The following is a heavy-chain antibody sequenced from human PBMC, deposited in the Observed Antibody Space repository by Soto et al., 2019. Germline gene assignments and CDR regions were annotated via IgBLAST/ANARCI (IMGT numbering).Heavy chain of an antibody. CDR2: IYWDDDK. CDR1: GFSLSTTGVG. V-gene: IGHV2-5*02. D-gene: IGHD2-8*01. Sequence: QITLKESGPTLVKPTQTLTLTCTFSGFSLSTTGVGVGWIRQPPGKALDWLALIYWDDDKRYSPSLKRRPTIXRXXAKNQVVPTMTNMNPIDTATYCRVDAAPVNNGGGYWGQGTLVTVSS. CDR3: VDAAPVNNGGGY. J-gene: IGHJ4*02.